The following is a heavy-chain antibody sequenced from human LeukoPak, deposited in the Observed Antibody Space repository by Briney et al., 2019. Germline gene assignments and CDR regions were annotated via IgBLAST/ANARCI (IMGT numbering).Heavy chain of an antibody. D-gene: IGHD4-11*01. CDR3: ARGAKTTVTTSAFYY. V-gene: IGHV4-4*02. Sequence: SETLSLTCAVSGGSISSSNWWSWVRQPPGKGLEWIGEIYHSGSTNYNPSLKSRVTISVDKSKHQFSLKLSSVTAADTAVYYCARGAKTTVTTSAFYYWGQGTLVTVSS. CDR1: GGSISSSNW. CDR2: IYHSGST. J-gene: IGHJ4*02.